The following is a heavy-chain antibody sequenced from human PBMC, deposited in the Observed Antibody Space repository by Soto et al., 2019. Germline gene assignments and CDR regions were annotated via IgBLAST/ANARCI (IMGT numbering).Heavy chain of an antibody. Sequence: ASVKVSCKASGYTFTSYAMNWVRQAPGQGLEWMGWINTNTGNPTYAQGFTGRFVFSLDTSVSTAYLQICSLKAGDTAVYYCARVRRMVRGVDGLGYWGQGTLVTVSS. CDR3: ARVRRMVRGVDGLGY. V-gene: IGHV7-4-1*01. J-gene: IGHJ4*02. D-gene: IGHD3-10*01. CDR1: GYTFTSYA. CDR2: INTNTGNP.